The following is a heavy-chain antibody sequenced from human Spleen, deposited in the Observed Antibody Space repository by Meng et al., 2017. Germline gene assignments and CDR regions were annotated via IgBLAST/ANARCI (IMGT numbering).Heavy chain of an antibody. Sequence: QGRRQESGPGLLGPSETLSLPCPVSGGSVSSGSYYWSWIRQPPGKGLEWIGYIYYSGSTNYNPSLKSRVTISVDTSKNQFSLKLSSVTAADTAVYYCARGPVAGRNWYFDLWGRGTLVTVSS. CDR3: ARGPVAGRNWYFDL. J-gene: IGHJ2*01. V-gene: IGHV4-61*01. CDR1: GGSVSSGSYY. CDR2: IYYSGST. D-gene: IGHD1-26*01.